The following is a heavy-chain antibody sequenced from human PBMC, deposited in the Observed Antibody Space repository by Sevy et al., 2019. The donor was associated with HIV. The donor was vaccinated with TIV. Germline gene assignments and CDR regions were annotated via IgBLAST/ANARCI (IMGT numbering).Heavy chain of an antibody. D-gene: IGHD1-26*01. Sequence: ASVKVSCKASGYPFTAYFIHWLRQAPGQGLEWMGWIRPNSLGERYSQNFQGRITFTYDTSISTFYMELASLTSADTAIYYCARATANSGSYYKGFDYWGQGALVTVSS. J-gene: IGHJ4*02. CDR3: ARATANSGSYYKGFDY. V-gene: IGHV1-2*02. CDR1: GYPFTAYF. CDR2: IRPNSLGE.